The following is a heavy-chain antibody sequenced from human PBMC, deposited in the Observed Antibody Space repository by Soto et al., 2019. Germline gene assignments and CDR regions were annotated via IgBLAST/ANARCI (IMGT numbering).Heavy chain of an antibody. Sequence: ASVKVSCKASGYTFTSYGISWVRQAPGQGLEWMGWISAYNGNTNYAQKLQGRVTMTTDTSTSTAYMELRSLRSDDTAVYYCARERAGWYSPYWFDPWGQGTLVTVS. CDR2: ISAYNGNT. V-gene: IGHV1-18*01. J-gene: IGHJ5*02. D-gene: IGHD6-19*01. CDR1: GYTFTSYG. CDR3: ARERAGWYSPYWFDP.